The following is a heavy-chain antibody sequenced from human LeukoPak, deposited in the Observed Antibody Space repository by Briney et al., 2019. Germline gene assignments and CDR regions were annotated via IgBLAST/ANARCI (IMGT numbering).Heavy chain of an antibody. J-gene: IGHJ4*02. V-gene: IGHV3-30*04. Sequence: GRPLRLSCAASGFTFSSYAMHWVRQAPGKGLEWVAVISYDGSNKYYADSVKGRFTISRDNSKNTLYLQMNSLRAEDTAVYYCARDRSDYGDYAALFDYWGQGTLVTVSS. CDR3: ARDRSDYGDYAALFDY. CDR1: GFTFSSYA. CDR2: ISYDGSNK. D-gene: IGHD4-17*01.